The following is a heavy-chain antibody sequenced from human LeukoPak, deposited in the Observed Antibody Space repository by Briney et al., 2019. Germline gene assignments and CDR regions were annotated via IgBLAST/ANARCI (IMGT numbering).Heavy chain of an antibody. CDR1: GFAFSSYA. Sequence: PGGSLRLSCAASGFAFSSYAMSWVRQAPGKGLEWVSAISGSGGSTYYADSVKGRFTISRDNSKNTLYLQMNSLRAEDTAVYYCAKDLRLGDGFDYWGQGTLVTVSS. CDR2: ISGSGGST. J-gene: IGHJ4*02. CDR3: AKDLRLGDGFDY. D-gene: IGHD3-16*01. V-gene: IGHV3-23*01.